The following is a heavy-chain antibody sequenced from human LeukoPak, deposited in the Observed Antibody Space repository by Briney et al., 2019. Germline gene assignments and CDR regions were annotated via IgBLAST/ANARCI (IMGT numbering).Heavy chain of an antibody. CDR1: GGTFSSYA. Sequence: SVKVSCKASGGTFSSYAMSWVGQAPGQGLEWMGRIIPIFGTANYAQKFKGRVTIKTDKSTRTAYMELSSLRSEDTAVYYCARDRDGDYFTWYFDLWGRGTLVTVSS. D-gene: IGHD4-17*01. CDR2: IIPIFGTA. CDR3: ARDRDGDYFTWYFDL. J-gene: IGHJ2*01. V-gene: IGHV1-69*05.